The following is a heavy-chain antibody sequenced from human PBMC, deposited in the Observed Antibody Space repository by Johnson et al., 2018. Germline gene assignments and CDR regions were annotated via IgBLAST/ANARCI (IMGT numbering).Heavy chain of an antibody. CDR3: AKDREQRVLLFGMDV. CDR2: VGSMT. D-gene: IGHD6-6*01. J-gene: IGHJ6*02. CDR1: GFTFSNYA. V-gene: IGHV3-23*04. Sequence: VQLVESGGGLVQPGGSLRLSCTASGFTFSNYAMCWVRQAPGKGLEWVAAVGSMTYYAHSVTGRFTISRDHSKHTVFLQRNSLRAEDTAVYYCAKDREQRVLLFGMDVWGQGTTVTVSS.